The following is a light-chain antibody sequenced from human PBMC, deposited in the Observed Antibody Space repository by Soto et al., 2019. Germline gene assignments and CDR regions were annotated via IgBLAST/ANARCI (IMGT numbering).Light chain of an antibody. CDR3: QQYNNWRT. J-gene: IGKJ1*01. Sequence: EVGFKQSAATLSLSTGERATLSCRASQSVSNYVAWYQQKPGQAPRLLIYGASTRATGIPARFSGSGSGTEFTLTISSLQSEDFAVYYCQQYNNWRTFGQGTKVDIK. CDR2: GAS. V-gene: IGKV3-15*01. CDR1: QSVSNY.